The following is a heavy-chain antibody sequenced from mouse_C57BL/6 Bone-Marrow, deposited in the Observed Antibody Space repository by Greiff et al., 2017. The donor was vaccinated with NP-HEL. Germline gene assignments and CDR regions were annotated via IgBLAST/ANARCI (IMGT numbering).Heavy chain of an antibody. V-gene: IGHV5-6*01. CDR3: ARGYYGYPYYAMDY. Sequence: EVQVVESGGDLVKPGGSLKLSCAASGFTFSSYGMSWVRQTPDKRLEWVATISSGGSYTYYPDSVKGRFTISRDNAKNTLYLQMSSLKSEDTAMYYCARGYYGYPYYAMDYWGQGTSVTVSS. J-gene: IGHJ4*01. D-gene: IGHD2-2*01. CDR1: GFTFSSYG. CDR2: ISSGGSYT.